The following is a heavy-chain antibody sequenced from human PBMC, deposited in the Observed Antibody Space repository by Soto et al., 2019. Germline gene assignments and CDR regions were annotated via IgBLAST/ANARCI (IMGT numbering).Heavy chain of an antibody. CDR2: INPSGGST. J-gene: IGHJ6*02. CDR1: GYTFTSYY. V-gene: IGHV1-46*01. D-gene: IGHD2-21*02. Sequence: ASVKVSCKASGYTFTSYYMHWVRQAPGQGLEWMGIINPSGGSTSYAQKFQGRVTMTRDTSTSTVYMGLSSLRSEDTAVYYCARDGFAYCGGDCLDVWGQGTTVTVSS. CDR3: ARDGFAYCGGDCLDV.